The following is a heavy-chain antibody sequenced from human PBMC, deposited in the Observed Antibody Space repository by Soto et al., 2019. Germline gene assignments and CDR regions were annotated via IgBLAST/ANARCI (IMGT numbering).Heavy chain of an antibody. J-gene: IGHJ4*02. D-gene: IGHD3-10*01. CDR1: GYTFTSYG. CDR3: ARDLRGITMVRGVIPFDY. Sequence: QVQLVQSGAEVKKPGASVKVSCKASGYTFTSYGIIWVRQAPGQGLEWMGWISAYNGNTNYAQKLQGRVTMTTDTSTSTAYMELRSLRSDDTAVYYCARDLRGITMVRGVIPFDYWGQGTLVTVSS. V-gene: IGHV1-18*01. CDR2: ISAYNGNT.